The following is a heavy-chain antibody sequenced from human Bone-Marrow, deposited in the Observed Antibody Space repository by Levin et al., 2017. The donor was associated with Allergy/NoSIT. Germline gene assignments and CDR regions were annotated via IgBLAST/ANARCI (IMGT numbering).Heavy chain of an antibody. Sequence: GGSLRLSCAISGFTVSFNYMSWVRQAPGKGLEWASVIYSGGSSYYTDSVKGRFTISRDTSRNTLYLQMNSLRPDDTAMYFCAGDRYGTATVWGQGTLVTVSS. D-gene: IGHD2-15*01. J-gene: IGHJ4*02. V-gene: IGHV3-53*01. CDR3: AGDRYGTATV. CDR2: IYSGGSS. CDR1: GFTVSFNY.